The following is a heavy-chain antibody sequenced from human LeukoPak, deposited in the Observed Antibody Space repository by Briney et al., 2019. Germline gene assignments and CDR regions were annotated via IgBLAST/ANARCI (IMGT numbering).Heavy chain of an antibody. Sequence: GGSLRLSCAASGFTFSSYAMTWVRQAPGKGLEWVSSIRGSGDSTYYADSVKGRFTISRDNAKNSLYLQMNSLRAEDTAVYYCAREVGGYYNYWGQGTLVTVSS. CDR2: IRGSGDST. CDR3: AREVGGYYNY. D-gene: IGHD3-22*01. CDR1: GFTFSSYA. J-gene: IGHJ4*02. V-gene: IGHV3-23*01.